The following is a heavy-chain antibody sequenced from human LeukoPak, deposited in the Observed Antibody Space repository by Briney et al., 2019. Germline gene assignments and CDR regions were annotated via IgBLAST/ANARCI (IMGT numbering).Heavy chain of an antibody. D-gene: IGHD3-10*01. CDR3: ASTLKFGGEAAAY. Sequence: SETLSLTCAVYGGSFSGYYWSWIRQPPGKGLEWIGEINHSGSTNYNPSRKSRVTISVDTSKHQFSLKLSSVTAADTAVYYCASTLKFGGEAAAYWGQGTLVTVSS. J-gene: IGHJ4*02. CDR2: INHSGST. V-gene: IGHV4-34*01. CDR1: GGSFSGYY.